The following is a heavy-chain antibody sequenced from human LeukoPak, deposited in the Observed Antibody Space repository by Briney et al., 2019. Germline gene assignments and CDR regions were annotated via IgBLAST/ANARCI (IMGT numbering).Heavy chain of an antibody. CDR2: IDRGVGST. D-gene: IGHD6-19*01. CDR1: GFTFSLYD. V-gene: IGHV3-23*01. J-gene: IGHJ4*02. Sequence: GGSLRLSCAASGFTFSLYDMSWVRQAPGKGLECVSAIDRGVGSTYYADSVKGRFTISRDNSKNTLYLQMNSLRAEDTAVYYCAKEQRGSGWSDYWGQGTLVTVSS. CDR3: AKEQRGSGWSDY.